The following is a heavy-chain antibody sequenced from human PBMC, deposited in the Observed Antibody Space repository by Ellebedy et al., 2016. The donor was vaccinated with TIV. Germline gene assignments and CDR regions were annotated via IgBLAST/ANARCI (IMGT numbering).Heavy chain of an antibody. CDR1: GFTFSSYS. D-gene: IGHD3-16*01. Sequence: GESLKISCAASGFTFSSYSMNWVRQAPGKGLEWVSSISSSSSYIYYADSVKGRFTISRDNAKNSLYLQMTSLRAEDTAVYYCAREAVMFTIYNYWGQGTLVTVSS. V-gene: IGHV3-21*01. CDR2: ISSSSSYI. J-gene: IGHJ4*02. CDR3: AREAVMFTIYNY.